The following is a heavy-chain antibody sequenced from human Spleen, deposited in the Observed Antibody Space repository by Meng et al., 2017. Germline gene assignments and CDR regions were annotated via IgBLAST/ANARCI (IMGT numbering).Heavy chain of an antibody. J-gene: IGHJ6*02. CDR1: GFMFRSSA. CDR2: IGNSGTNT. D-gene: IGHD2/OR15-2a*01. CDR3: ASSNKGYYYYGMDV. V-gene: IGHV3-23*01. Sequence: GESLKISCAASGFMFRSSAMSWVRQAPGKGLEWVSAIGNSGTNTYYIDSVKGRFTISRDNSKNTLYLQMNSLRAEDTALYFCASSNKGYYYYGMDVWGQGTTVTVSS.